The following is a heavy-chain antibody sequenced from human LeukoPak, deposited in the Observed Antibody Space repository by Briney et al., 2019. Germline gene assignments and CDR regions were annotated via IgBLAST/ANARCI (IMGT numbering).Heavy chain of an antibody. V-gene: IGHV3-11*01. CDR2: ITNGGRTI. CDR3: ARSIGLTGGGVDV. Sequence: GGSLRLSCAASGFTFSDYNMNWVRQAPGKGLEWVSYITNGGRTIHHADSVKGRFTISRDNAKKTLYLQMNSLRAEDTAVYYCARSIGLTGGGVDVWGQGATVTVSS. D-gene: IGHD3-9*01. CDR1: GFTFSDYN. J-gene: IGHJ6*02.